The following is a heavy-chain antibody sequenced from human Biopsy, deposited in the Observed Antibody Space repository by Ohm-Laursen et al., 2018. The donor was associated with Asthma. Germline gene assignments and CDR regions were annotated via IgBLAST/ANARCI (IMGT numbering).Heavy chain of an antibody. CDR3: AREGVAGTHIED. D-gene: IGHD6-19*01. V-gene: IGHV3-30-3*01. Sequence: SLRLSCAATGFTFSIYDIHWVRQAPGKGLEWVAVISYDGSSIYYADSVKGRFTISRDNSKNTLSLQMNSLTAEDTAVYYCAREGVAGTHIEDWGQGTLVTVSS. CDR1: GFTFSIYD. CDR2: ISYDGSSI. J-gene: IGHJ4*02.